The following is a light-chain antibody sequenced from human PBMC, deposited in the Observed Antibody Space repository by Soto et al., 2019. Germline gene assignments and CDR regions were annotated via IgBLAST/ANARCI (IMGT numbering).Light chain of an antibody. Sequence: DIQMTQSPSSLSASVGDRVMITCWASQTISTYLNWYQQKPGTAPKLLIYDASTLQSGVPSRFRGSGSGTDFTLTISTLQPEDLATFYCQQSFSRPMYTFGQGTKVEIK. CDR3: QQSFSRPMYT. J-gene: IGKJ2*01. CDR1: QTISTY. V-gene: IGKV1-39*01. CDR2: DAS.